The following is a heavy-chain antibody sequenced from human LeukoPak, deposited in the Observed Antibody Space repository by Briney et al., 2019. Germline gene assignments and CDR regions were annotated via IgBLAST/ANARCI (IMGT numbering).Heavy chain of an antibody. CDR2: IIPIFGTA. J-gene: IGHJ5*02. Sequence: SVKVSCKASGGTFRSYAISWVRQAPGQGLEWMGGIIPIFGTANYAQKFQGRVTITADESTSTAYMELSSLRSEDTAVYYCARDGHTGATIFHWFDPWGQGTLVTVSS. CDR1: GGTFRSYA. V-gene: IGHV1-69*13. D-gene: IGHD3-9*01. CDR3: ARDGHTGATIFHWFDP.